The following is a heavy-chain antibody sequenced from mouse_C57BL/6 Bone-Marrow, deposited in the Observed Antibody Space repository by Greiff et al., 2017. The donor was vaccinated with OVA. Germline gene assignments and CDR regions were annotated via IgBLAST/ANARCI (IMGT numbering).Heavy chain of an antibody. D-gene: IGHD1-1*01. J-gene: IGHJ2*01. CDR3: ARHDYYGSSYYYFDY. V-gene: IGHV5-6*01. CDR2: ISSGGSYT. CDR1: GFTFSSYG. Sequence: EVQLQESGGDLVKPGGSLKLSCAASGFTFSSYGMSWVRQTPDKRLERVATISSGGSYTYYPDSVKGRFTISRDNAKNTLYLQMSSLKSEDTAMYYCARHDYYGSSYYYFDYWGQGTTLTVSS.